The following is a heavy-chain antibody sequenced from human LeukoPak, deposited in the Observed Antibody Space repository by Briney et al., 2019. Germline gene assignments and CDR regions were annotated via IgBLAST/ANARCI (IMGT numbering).Heavy chain of an antibody. CDR1: GGTFSSYA. V-gene: IGHV1-69*05. J-gene: IGHJ4*02. CDR3: ATKRTGEFDY. CDR2: IIPIFGTA. Sequence: SVKVSCKASGGTFSSYAISWVRQAPGQGLEWVGGIIPIFGTANYAQTFQGRVTITTDESTSTAYMELSSLRSEDTAVYYCATKRTGEFDYWGQGTLVTVSS. D-gene: IGHD7-27*01.